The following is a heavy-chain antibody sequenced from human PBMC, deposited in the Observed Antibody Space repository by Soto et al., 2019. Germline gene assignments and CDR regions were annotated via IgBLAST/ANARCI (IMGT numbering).Heavy chain of an antibody. CDR3: AKDLGGCYLLGSFDC. D-gene: IGHD1-26*01. J-gene: IGHJ4*02. CDR1: GFTFSTYA. V-gene: IGHV3-23*01. Sequence: EVQLLESGGGLVQPGGSLGLSCAASGFTFSTYAMTWVRQAPGKGLEWVSAISGSGGTTYYADSVKGRFTISRDNSKSTMYFQMSSLRAEDTAVYYCAKDLGGCYLLGSFDCWGQGTLVTVSS. CDR2: ISGSGGTT.